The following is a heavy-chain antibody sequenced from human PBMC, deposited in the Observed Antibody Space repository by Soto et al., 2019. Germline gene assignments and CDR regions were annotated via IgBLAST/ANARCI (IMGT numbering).Heavy chain of an antibody. CDR2: IYYSGST. CDR1: GGSFRLYY. Sequence: SEPLSLTYTVSGGSFRLYYWICIRQPPGKGLEWIGYIYYSGSTNYNPSLKSRVTLPIDTSKNHFPLELSYVTAADKPVYYCAISVHDGFDAWGQGTPVTVSS. CDR3: AISVHDGFDA. V-gene: IGHV4-59*01. D-gene: IGHD1-1*01. J-gene: IGHJ5*02.